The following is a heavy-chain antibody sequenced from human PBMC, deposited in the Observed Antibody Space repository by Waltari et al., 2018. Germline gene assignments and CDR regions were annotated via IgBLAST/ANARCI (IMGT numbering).Heavy chain of an antibody. D-gene: IGHD6-19*01. V-gene: IGHV3-33*01. J-gene: IGHJ4*02. CDR3: ARGSGGEWLVYYFDY. CDR2: IWYYGSNK. Sequence: QVQLVESGGGVVQPGRSLRLSCAASGFTFSSYGMHWVRQAPGKGLEWVAVIWYYGSNKYYADSVKGRFTISRDNSKNTLYLQMNSLRAEDTAVYYCARGSGGEWLVYYFDYWGQGTLVTVSS. CDR1: GFTFSSYG.